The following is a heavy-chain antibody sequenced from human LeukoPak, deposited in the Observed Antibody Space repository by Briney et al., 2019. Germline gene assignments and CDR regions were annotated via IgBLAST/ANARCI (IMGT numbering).Heavy chain of an antibody. Sequence: GGSLRLSCAASGFTFSSYLMHWVRQGPGKGLVWVSRINGDGSRTTYADSVKGRFTISRDNAKNTLYLQMNSLRAEDTAVYYCAGGPSGGYYMDVWGKGTTVTVSS. CDR3: AGGPSGGYYMDV. V-gene: IGHV3-74*01. CDR1: GFTFSSYL. D-gene: IGHD3-16*01. J-gene: IGHJ6*03. CDR2: INGDGSRT.